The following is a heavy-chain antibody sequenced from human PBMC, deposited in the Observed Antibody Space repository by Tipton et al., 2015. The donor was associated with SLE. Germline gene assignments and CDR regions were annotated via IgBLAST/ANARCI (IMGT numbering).Heavy chain of an antibody. CDR3: ASAIFGVITNDAFDI. CDR2: IYPGDSES. Sequence: VQLVQSGAEVKKPGESLKISCKGSGYKFASYWIAWVRQMPGKGLEWMGIIYPGDSESRYSPSFEGQVTISADKSLSTAYLQWGSLKASDTAMYYCASAIFGVITNDAFDIWGQGTMVIVSS. D-gene: IGHD3-3*01. V-gene: IGHV5-51*01. CDR1: GYKFASYW. J-gene: IGHJ3*02.